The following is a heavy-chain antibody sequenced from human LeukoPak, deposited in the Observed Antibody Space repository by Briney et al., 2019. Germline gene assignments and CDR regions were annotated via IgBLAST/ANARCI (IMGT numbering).Heavy chain of an antibody. CDR3: AKDIGVNWGSGDAFDI. V-gene: IGHV3-9*03. D-gene: IGHD7-27*01. CDR1: GFTFEDYA. CDR2: ISWNSGSI. J-gene: IGHJ3*02. Sequence: GGSLRLSWAGSGFTFEDYAMQWGRQAPGRGVERGLGISWNSGSIGYADSVKGRFSISRDNAKKSLYLQMNSLRAEDMALYYCAKDIGVNWGSGDAFDIWGQGTMVTVSS.